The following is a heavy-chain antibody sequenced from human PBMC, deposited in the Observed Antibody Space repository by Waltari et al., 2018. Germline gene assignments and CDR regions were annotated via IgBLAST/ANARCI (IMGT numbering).Heavy chain of an antibody. J-gene: IGHJ6*03. CDR3: ATGNFVLAAGGGSAPYYYFYYLDV. CDR2: TLPVDVTA. Sequence: QVQLAQSGTEVRRPGSSVRVSCKASGGTLRSYAISWVRQAPGQGLEWMGGTLPVDVTANYAQEFQGRGTITVDESTCTAYRELRSLRSEDTAVYYCATGNFVLAAGGGSAPYYYFYYLDVWGKGTTVTVSS. D-gene: IGHD2-15*01. CDR1: GGTLRSYA. V-gene: IGHV1-69*01.